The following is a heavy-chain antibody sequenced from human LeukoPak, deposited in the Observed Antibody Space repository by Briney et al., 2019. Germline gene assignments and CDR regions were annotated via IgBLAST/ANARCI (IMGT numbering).Heavy chain of an antibody. CDR1: AGSISSYY. V-gene: IGHV4-59*01. Sequence: SETLSLTCTVSAGSISSYYWSWIRQPPGKGLEWIGYIYSSGSTNYNPSLKSRVTISVDTSKNQFSLKLSSVTAADTAVYYCARVDEGGYYYYGMDVWGQGITVTVSS. CDR2: IYSSGST. J-gene: IGHJ6*02. CDR3: ARVDEGGYYYYGMDV. D-gene: IGHD3-16*01.